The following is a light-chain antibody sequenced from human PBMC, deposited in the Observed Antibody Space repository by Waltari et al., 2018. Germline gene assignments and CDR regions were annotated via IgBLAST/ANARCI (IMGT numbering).Light chain of an antibody. CDR3: SSYTSRSTHV. CDR1: TRDVGGYNY. CDR2: EVS. J-gene: IGLJ1*01. V-gene: IGLV2-14*01. Sequence: QSALPQPASVSGSPGQSITISCTGTTRDVGGYNYFPWYQQHPGKVPKLMLYEVSNRPSGVSNRFSGSKSDNTASLTISGLQAEDEADYYCSSYTSRSTHVFGTGTKVTVL.